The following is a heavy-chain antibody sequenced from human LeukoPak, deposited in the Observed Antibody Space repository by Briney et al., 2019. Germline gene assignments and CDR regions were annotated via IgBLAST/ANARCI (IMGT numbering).Heavy chain of an antibody. CDR1: GGSISSYY. CDR2: IYTSGST. J-gene: IGHJ5*02. D-gene: IGHD3-10*01. V-gene: IGHV4-4*07. CDR3: ARDGVRGLTFNWFDP. Sequence: PSETLSLTCTVSGGSISSYYWSWIRQPAGKGLEWIGRIYTSGSTNYNPSLKSRVTMSVDTSKNQFSLKLSSVTAADTAAYYCARDGVRGLTFNWFDPWGQGTLVTVSS.